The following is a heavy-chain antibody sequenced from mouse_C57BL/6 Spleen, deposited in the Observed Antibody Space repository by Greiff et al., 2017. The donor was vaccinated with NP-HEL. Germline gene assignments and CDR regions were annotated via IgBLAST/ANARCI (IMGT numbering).Heavy chain of an antibody. J-gene: IGHJ2*01. V-gene: IGHV3-6*01. CDR3: ARDRDFLDY. Sequence: EVQLQQSGPGLVKPSQSLSLTCSVTGYSITSGYYWNWIRQFPGNKLEWMGYISYDGSNNYNPSLKNRISITRDTSKNQFFLKLNSVTTEDTATYYCARDRDFLDYWGQGTTLTVSS. CDR2: ISYDGSN. CDR1: GYSITSGYY.